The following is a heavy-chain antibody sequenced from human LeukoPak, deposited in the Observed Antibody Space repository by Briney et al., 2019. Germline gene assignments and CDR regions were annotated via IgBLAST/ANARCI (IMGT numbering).Heavy chain of an antibody. D-gene: IGHD2-2*01. CDR3: ARTVVVPAADIDY. V-gene: IGHV4-39*01. CDR2: IYYSGST. Sequence: SETLSLTCTVSGGSISSSSYYWGWIRQPPGKGLEWIGSIYYSGSTYYNPSLKSRVTISVDTSKNQFSLKLSSVTAADTAVYYCARTVVVPAADIDYWGQGTLVTVSS. J-gene: IGHJ4*02. CDR1: GGSISSSSYY.